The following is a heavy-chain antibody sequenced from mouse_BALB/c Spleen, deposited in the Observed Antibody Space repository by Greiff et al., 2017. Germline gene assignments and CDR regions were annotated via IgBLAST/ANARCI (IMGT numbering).Heavy chain of an antibody. D-gene: IGHD2-1*01. J-gene: IGHJ3*01. Sequence: EVMLVESGGGLVQPGGSRKLSCAASGFTFSSFGMHWVRQAPEKGLEWVAYISSGSSTIYYADTVKGRYTISRDNPKNTLFLQMTSLRSEDTAMYYCAREGGNYVVWFAYWGQGTLVTVSA. CDR3: AREGGNYVVWFAY. CDR1: GFTFSSFG. CDR2: ISSGSSTI. V-gene: IGHV5-17*02.